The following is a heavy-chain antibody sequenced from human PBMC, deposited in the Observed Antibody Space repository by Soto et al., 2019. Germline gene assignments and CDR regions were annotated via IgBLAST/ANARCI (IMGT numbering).Heavy chain of an antibody. CDR2: INAGNGNT. D-gene: IGHD1-26*01. V-gene: IGHV1-3*01. J-gene: IGHJ4*02. CDR1: GYTFTSYA. Sequence: QVQLVQSGAEVKKPGASVKVSCKASGYTFTSYAMHWVRQAPGQRLEWMGWINAGNGNTKYSQKFQGRVTITRDTSASTDYMELSSLSSEDTAMYYCARSDSGSLDYFDYWGQGTLVTISS. CDR3: ARSDSGSLDYFDY.